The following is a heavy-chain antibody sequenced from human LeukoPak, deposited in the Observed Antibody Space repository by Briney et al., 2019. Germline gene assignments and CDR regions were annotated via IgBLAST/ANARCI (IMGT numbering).Heavy chain of an antibody. J-gene: IGHJ4*02. V-gene: IGHV3-33*06. Sequence: AGGSLRPSCAASQFTFSHYGMHWVRQAPGKGLQWVAVIWNDGSDKYYSDSVKGRFTVSRDNSNNMVYLQMNSLRADDSGVYYCAKDAQRGFDYSNSLQYWGRGTLVTVSS. CDR3: AKDAQRGFDYSNSLQY. CDR2: IWNDGSDK. D-gene: IGHD4-11*01. CDR1: QFTFSHYG.